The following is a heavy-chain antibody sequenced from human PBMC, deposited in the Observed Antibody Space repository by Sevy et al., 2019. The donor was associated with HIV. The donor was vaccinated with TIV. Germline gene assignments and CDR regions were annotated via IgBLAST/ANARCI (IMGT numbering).Heavy chain of an antibody. CDR2: LSDSGVST. D-gene: IGHD3-9*01. J-gene: IGHJ4*02. Sequence: GGSLRFSCAASGFTSSSYAMSWVRQPPGRGLEWVSTLSDSGVSTYYADCVKGRFTISRDNSKNILYLQMNSLRAEDTAVYYCARDRATSATGTLFDYWGQGTLVTVSS. V-gene: IGHV3-23*01. CDR3: ARDRATSATGTLFDY. CDR1: GFTSSSYA.